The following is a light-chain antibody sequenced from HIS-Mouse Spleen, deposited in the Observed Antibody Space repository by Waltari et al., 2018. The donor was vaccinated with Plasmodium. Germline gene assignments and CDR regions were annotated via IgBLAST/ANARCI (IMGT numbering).Light chain of an antibody. CDR2: DVS. CDR1: RRAVGGYNY. CDR3: SSYTSSSTLVV. V-gene: IGLV2-14*03. Sequence: QSALTQPASVSGSPGQSIPISCTGTRRAVGGYNYVSWYQHHPGKAPKLMIYDVSNRPSGVSNRFSGSKSGNTASLTISGLQAEDEADYYCSSYTSSSTLVVFGGGTKLTVL. J-gene: IGLJ2*01.